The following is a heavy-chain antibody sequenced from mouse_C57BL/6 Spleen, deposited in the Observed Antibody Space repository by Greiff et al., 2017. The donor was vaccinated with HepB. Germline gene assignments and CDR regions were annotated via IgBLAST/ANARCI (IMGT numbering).Heavy chain of an antibody. J-gene: IGHJ4*01. V-gene: IGHV3-6*01. Sequence: EVQVVESGPGLVKPSQSLSLTCSVTGYSITSGYYWNWIRQFPGNKLEWMGYISYDGSNNYNPSLKNRISITRDTSKNQFFLKLNSVTTEDTATYYCARSTMVTTYAMDYWGQGTSVTVSS. CDR3: ARSTMVTTYAMDY. CDR2: ISYDGSN. D-gene: IGHD2-2*01. CDR1: GYSITSGYY.